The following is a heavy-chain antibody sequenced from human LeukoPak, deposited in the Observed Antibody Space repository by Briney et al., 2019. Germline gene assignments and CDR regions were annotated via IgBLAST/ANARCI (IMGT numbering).Heavy chain of an antibody. CDR1: GGTFSSDA. CDR2: IIPIFGTA. Sequence: SVKVSCKASGGTFSSDAISWVRQAPGQGLEWMGGIIPIFGTANYAQKFQGRVTITTDESTSTAYMELSSLRSEDTAVYYCARDKGYSSGWFREFDYWGQGTLVTVSS. J-gene: IGHJ4*02. D-gene: IGHD6-19*01. CDR3: ARDKGYSSGWFREFDY. V-gene: IGHV1-69*05.